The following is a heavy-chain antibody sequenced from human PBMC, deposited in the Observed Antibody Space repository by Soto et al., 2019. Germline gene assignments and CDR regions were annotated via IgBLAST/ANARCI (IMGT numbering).Heavy chain of an antibody. CDR3: ARRGPGTYFDY. CDR2: ISGSGDST. V-gene: IGHV3-23*01. D-gene: IGHD6-13*01. J-gene: IGHJ4*02. CDR1: GFTFSSYA. Sequence: EVQLLDSGGGLVQPGGSLRLSCAASGFTFSSYAMNWVRQAPGKGLEWVSVISGSGDSTYYADSVKGRFTISRDNSKNTLYLQMNSLSTGDTAVYYCARRGPGTYFDYWGQGTLVTVSS.